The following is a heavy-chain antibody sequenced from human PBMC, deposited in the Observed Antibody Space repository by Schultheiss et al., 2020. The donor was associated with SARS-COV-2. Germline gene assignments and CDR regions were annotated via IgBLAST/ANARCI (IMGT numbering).Heavy chain of an antibody. CDR3: AKDGNTYYYGSGNWFDP. CDR1: GFTFSSYG. Sequence: GGSLRLSCAASGFTFSSYGMHWVRQAPGKGLEWVAVIYSGGSTYYADSVKGRFTISRDNSKNTLYLQMNSLRAEDTAVYYCAKDGNTYYYGSGNWFDPWGQGTLVTVSS. CDR2: IYSGGST. D-gene: IGHD3-10*01. J-gene: IGHJ5*02. V-gene: IGHV3-NL1*01.